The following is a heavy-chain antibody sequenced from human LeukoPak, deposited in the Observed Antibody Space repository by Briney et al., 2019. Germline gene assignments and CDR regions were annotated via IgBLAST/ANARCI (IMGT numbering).Heavy chain of an antibody. Sequence: SETLSLTCAVYGGSFSGYYWSWIRQPPGKGLEWIGEISHSGSTNYNPSLKSRVTISVDTSKNQFSLKLSSVTAADTAAYYCARGRYSYGPWGVYYYYYMDVWGKGTTVTVSS. V-gene: IGHV4-34*01. J-gene: IGHJ6*03. D-gene: IGHD5-18*01. CDR3: ARGRYSYGPWGVYYYYYMDV. CDR1: GGSFSGYY. CDR2: ISHSGST.